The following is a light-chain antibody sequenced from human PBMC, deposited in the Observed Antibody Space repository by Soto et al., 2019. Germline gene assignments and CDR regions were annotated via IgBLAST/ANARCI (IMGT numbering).Light chain of an antibody. Sequence: EVLLTQSPDTLSLSPGERATLSCRASQIVSSYLAWYQQKPGQAPRLLMYDASYRATGIPDRFSGSGSGTDFTLTISSLEPEDFAVYYCHQCSNSPRTFGQGSKVDIK. J-gene: IGKJ1*01. V-gene: IGKV3-11*01. CDR1: QIVSSY. CDR2: DAS. CDR3: HQCSNSPRT.